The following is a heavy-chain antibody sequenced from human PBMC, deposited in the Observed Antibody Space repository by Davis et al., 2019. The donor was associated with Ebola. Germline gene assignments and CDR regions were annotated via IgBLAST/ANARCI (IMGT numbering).Heavy chain of an antibody. J-gene: IGHJ4*01. CDR3: ARDTVGATSSDY. Sequence: SETLSLTCAVYGGSFSGYYWSWIRQPPGKGLEWIGEINHSGSTNYNPSLKSRVTISVDTSKNQFSLKLSSVTAADTAVYYCARDTVGATSSDYGGQGTLVTVSS. V-gene: IGHV4-34*01. CDR2: INHSGST. CDR1: GGSFSGYY. D-gene: IGHD1-26*01.